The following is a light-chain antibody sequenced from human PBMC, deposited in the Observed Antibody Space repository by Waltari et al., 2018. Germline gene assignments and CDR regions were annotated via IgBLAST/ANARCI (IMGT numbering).Light chain of an antibody. CDR1: SADVGGYNF. V-gene: IGLV2-11*01. CDR2: DVK. J-gene: IGLJ2*01. Sequence: QSALIQPRSVSGSPGQSVTISCTGTSADVGGYNFVSWYVQHPDKAPKVIIYDVKGRPSGVPDRFSGSKSGNTASLTFSGLQPEDEADYFCCSYAGTNHVVFGGGTKLTVL. CDR3: CSYAGTNHVV.